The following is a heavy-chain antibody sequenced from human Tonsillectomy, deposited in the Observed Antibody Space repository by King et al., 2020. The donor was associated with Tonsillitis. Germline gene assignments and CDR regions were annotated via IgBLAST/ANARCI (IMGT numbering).Heavy chain of an antibody. CDR3: AKDQFGGWSHADASYYCGVDV. CDR1: GFTFDDYA. CDR2: ISWNSGSI. J-gene: IGHJ6*02. Sequence: DVQLVESGGGLVQPGRSLRLACAASGFTFDDYAMHWVRQAPGKGLEWVSGISWNSGSIGYADSVKGRFTISRDNAKNSLYLQMNSLRAEDTALYYCAKDQFGGWSHADASYYCGVDVWGQGTTVTVSS. D-gene: IGHD6-19*01. V-gene: IGHV3-9*01.